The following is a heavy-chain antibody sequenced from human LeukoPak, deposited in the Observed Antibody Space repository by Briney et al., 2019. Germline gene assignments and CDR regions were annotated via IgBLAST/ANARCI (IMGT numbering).Heavy chain of an antibody. CDR2: ISGSGDIT. D-gene: IGHD3-9*01. CDR1: GFPFSSCA. V-gene: IGHV3-23*01. J-gene: IGHJ4*02. CDR3: ASYYDILTYFDY. Sequence: GGSLRLSCAASGFPFSSCAMSWVRQAPGRGLEWVSAISGSGDITYYADSVKGRFTSSRDNSKNTLYLQMNSLGAEDTAIYYCASYYDILTYFDYWGPGTLVTVSS.